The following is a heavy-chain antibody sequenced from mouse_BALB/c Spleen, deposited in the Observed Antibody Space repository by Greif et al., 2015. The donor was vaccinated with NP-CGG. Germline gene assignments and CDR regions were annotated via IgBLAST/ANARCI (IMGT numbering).Heavy chain of an antibody. V-gene: IGHV1-84*02. D-gene: IGHD4-1*01. Sequence: LMESGPELVKPGASVKISCKASGYTFTDYYINWVKQKPGQGLEWTGWIYPGSSNTKYNEKFKGKATLTVDTSSSTAYMQLSSLASEDTAVYFCARRTGTEAMDYWGQGTSVTVSS. CDR3: ARRTGTEAMDY. J-gene: IGHJ4*01. CDR1: GYTFTDYY. CDR2: IYPGSSNT.